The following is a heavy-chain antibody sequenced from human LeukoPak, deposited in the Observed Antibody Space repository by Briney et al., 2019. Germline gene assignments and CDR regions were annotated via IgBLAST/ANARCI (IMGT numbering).Heavy chain of an antibody. CDR2: INSDGSST. J-gene: IGHJ6*02. CDR1: GFTFSSYW. Sequence: GGSLRLSCAASGFTFSSYWMHWVRQAPGKGLVWVSRINSDGSSTSYADSVKGRFTISRDNAKNTLYLQMNSLRAEDTAVYYCAKGDYDFWCGYPYYYGMDVWGQGTTVTVSS. CDR3: AKGDYDFWCGYPYYYGMDV. D-gene: IGHD3-3*01. V-gene: IGHV3-74*01.